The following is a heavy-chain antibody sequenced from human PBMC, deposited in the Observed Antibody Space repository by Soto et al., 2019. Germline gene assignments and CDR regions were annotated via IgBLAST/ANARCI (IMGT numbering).Heavy chain of an antibody. J-gene: IGHJ4*02. V-gene: IGHV1-8*01. D-gene: IGHD3-10*01. Sequence: QVQLVQSGAEVKKPGASVKVSCKASGYTFTSYEINWVRQATGQGLEWMGWMNPNSGDTGYAQKFQGRVTMTRNTSISTAYMESSSLRSKDTAVYSCARGELLWFGELLRWGQGTRVTVSS. CDR2: MNPNSGDT. CDR1: GYTFTSYE. CDR3: ARGELLWFGELLR.